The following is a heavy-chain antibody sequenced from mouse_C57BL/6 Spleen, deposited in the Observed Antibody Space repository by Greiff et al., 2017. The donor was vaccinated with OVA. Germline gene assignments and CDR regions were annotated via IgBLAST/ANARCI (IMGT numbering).Heavy chain of an antibody. CDR3: ARHGSSYHFDY. V-gene: IGHV1-72*01. CDR1: GYTFTSYW. D-gene: IGHD1-1*01. Sequence: QVQLQQPGAELVKPGASVKLSCKASGYTFTSYWMHWVKQRPGRGLEWIGRIDPNSGGTKYNEKFKGKATLTVDKPSSTAYMQRSSLTSEDAAVYYCARHGSSYHFDYWGQGTTLTVSS. J-gene: IGHJ2*01. CDR2: IDPNSGGT.